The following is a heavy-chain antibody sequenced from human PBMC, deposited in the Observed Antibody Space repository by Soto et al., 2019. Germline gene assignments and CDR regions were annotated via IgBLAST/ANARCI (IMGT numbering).Heavy chain of an antibody. J-gene: IGHJ4*02. V-gene: IGHV4-31*03. CDR3: ARDQDYGDSPFEY. CDR2: IHYSGYT. D-gene: IGHD4-17*01. Sequence: QVQLQESGPGLVKPSQTLSLTCTVSGGSISSGAFYWSWIRQHPGKGLEFIGYIHYSGYTYYNPSLKSRVTISLDKSKNQFSLKLSSVTAADTAVYYCARDQDYGDSPFEYSGQGTLVTVSS. CDR1: GGSISSGAFY.